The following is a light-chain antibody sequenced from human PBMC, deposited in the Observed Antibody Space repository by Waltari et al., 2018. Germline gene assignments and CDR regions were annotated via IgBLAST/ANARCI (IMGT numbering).Light chain of an antibody. CDR2: EAS. CDR1: QSISRY. J-gene: IGKJ1*01. V-gene: IGKV3-20*01. Sequence: EIVLTQSPGTLSLSPGERATLSCRASQSISRYLVWYQQKPGQAPRLLIYEASRRATGIPDRVSGSGSGTDFSLTISRLEPEDFAVYYCQNYERLPATFGQGTKVEIK. CDR3: QNYERLPAT.